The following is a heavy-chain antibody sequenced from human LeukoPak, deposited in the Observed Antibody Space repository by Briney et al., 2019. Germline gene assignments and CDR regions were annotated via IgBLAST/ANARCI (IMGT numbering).Heavy chain of an antibody. CDR1: GGSISSYY. D-gene: IGHD6-13*01. Sequence: SETLSLTCTVSGGSISSYYWSWIRQPPGKGPEWIGCIYYTGNTNYNLSLKSRVNISVDTSRNQFPLKLSSMTAADTAVYYCARVLHPQSSSWFIDYWGQGIPVTVSS. CDR3: ARVLHPQSSSWFIDY. CDR2: IYYTGNT. V-gene: IGHV4-59*01. J-gene: IGHJ4*02.